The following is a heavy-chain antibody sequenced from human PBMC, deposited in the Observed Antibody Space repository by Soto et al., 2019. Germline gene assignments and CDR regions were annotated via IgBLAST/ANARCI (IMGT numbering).Heavy chain of an antibody. CDR1: GYTFTSYG. CDR3: ARDDMGGSYSDY. D-gene: IGHD1-26*01. Sequence: QVQLVQSGAEVKKPGASVKVSCKASGYTFTSYGISWERQAPGQGHEWMGWISAYNVNTNYAQKLQGRVTMTTDTSTSTAYMELRSLSSDDTAVYYCARDDMGGSYSDYWGQGTLVTVSS. J-gene: IGHJ4*02. V-gene: IGHV1-18*01. CDR2: ISAYNVNT.